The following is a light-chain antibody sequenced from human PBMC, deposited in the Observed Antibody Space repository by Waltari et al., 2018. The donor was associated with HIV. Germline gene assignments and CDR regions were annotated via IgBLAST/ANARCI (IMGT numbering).Light chain of an antibody. CDR2: GAS. Sequence: EIVMTQFPGTLSVSPGERATLSCRASQSVSSNLAWYQQKPGQAPRLLIYGASTRATGIPARFSGSGSGTEFTLTISSLQSEDFAVYYCQQYNNWPSGTFGQGTRLEIK. CDR3: QQYNNWPSGT. CDR1: QSVSSN. V-gene: IGKV3-15*01. J-gene: IGKJ5*01.